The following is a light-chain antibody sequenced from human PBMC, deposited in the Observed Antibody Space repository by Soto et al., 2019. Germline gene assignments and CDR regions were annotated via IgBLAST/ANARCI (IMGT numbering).Light chain of an antibody. CDR1: NTDVGGYDR. CDR2: EVF. V-gene: IGLV2-14*01. CDR3: ISYIPSTTTHLV. Sequence: QSVLTQPASVSGSPGQSITISCTGTNTDVGGYDRVSWYQHHPGKAPKMLIFEVFNRPSGISDRFSGSKSGDTASLTISGLQAEDEDEYYCISYIPSTTTHLVFGGGTKLTVL. J-gene: IGLJ2*01.